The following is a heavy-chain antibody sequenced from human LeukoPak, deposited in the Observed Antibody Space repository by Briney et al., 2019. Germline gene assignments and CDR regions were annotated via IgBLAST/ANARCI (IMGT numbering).Heavy chain of an antibody. V-gene: IGHV3-20*01. CDR1: GFTFDDYG. CDR2: INWNGGST. Sequence: GGSLRLSCAASGFTFDDYGMSWVRQAPGKGLEWVSGINWNGGSTGYADSVKGRFTISRDNAKNSLYLQMNSLRAEDTALYHCARGREGRYCSSTSCSLNWFDPWGQGTLVTVYS. J-gene: IGHJ5*02. D-gene: IGHD2-2*01. CDR3: ARGREGRYCSSTSCSLNWFDP.